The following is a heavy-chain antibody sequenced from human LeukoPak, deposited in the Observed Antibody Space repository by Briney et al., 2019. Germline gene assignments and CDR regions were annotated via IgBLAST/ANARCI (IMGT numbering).Heavy chain of an antibody. Sequence: GGSLRLSCAASGFTFSSYAMSWVRQAPGKGLEWVSAISGSGGSTYYADSVKGRFTISRDNSKNTLYLQINSLGAEDTAVYYCAKVGSMTMVTSRYWDYFDYWGQGTLVTVSS. CDR2: ISGSGGST. CDR3: AKVGSMTMVTSRYWDYFDY. J-gene: IGHJ4*02. V-gene: IGHV3-23*01. CDR1: GFTFSSYA. D-gene: IGHD4-17*01.